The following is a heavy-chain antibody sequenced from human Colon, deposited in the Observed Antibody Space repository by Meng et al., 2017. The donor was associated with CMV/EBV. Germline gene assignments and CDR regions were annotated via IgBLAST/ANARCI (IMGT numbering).Heavy chain of an antibody. J-gene: IGHJ5*02. V-gene: IGHV3-72*01. D-gene: IGHD4-23*01. CDR3: ARVYGGKSLDR. CDR2: SKNQVNSYAT. CDR1: GFTFSDHY. Sequence: GGSLRLSCAASGFTFSDHYMAWVRQAPGKGLEWVGHSKNQVNSYATEYAASVKGRFTISRDESKNLLYLQMNSLKIEDTAVYYCARVYGGKSLDRWGQGTQVTVSS.